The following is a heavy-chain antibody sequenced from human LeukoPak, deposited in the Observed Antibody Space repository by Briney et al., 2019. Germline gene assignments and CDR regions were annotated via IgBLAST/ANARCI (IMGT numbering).Heavy chain of an antibody. V-gene: IGHV3-30*07. Sequence: GGSLRLSCAASGFTFSSYAMHWVRQAPGKGLEWVAVISYDGSNKYYADSVKGRFTISRDNSKNTLYLQMNSLRAEDTAVYYCAKGGRWLQFWPDAFDIWGQGTMVTVSS. CDR1: GFTFSSYA. J-gene: IGHJ3*02. D-gene: IGHD5-24*01. CDR3: AKGGRWLQFWPDAFDI. CDR2: ISYDGSNK.